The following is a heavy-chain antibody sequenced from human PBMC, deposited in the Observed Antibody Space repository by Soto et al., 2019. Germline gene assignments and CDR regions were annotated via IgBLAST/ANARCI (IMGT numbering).Heavy chain of an antibody. CDR3: ARGVGRTVRGVNLYYYYAMDV. D-gene: IGHD3-10*01. J-gene: IGHJ6*02. V-gene: IGHV1-69*06. CDR2: IIPISGTP. CDR1: GGSFTTYS. Sequence: SVKVSCNASGGSFTTYSISWVRQAPGQGLEWMGGIIPISGTPNYAQKFQGRVTITADKYTTTAYMELNSLRFEDTAVYYCARGVGRTVRGVNLYYYYAMDVWGQGTTVTVSS.